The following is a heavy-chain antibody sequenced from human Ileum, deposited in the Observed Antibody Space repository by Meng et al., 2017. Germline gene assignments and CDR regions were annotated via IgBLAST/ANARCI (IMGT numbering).Heavy chain of an antibody. Sequence: ASVKVSCKASGYTFTGYYMYWVRQAPGQGLEWMGRINPNSGGTNYAQKFQGRVTMTRDTSISTAYMELSRLRSDDTAVYYCAIITGTTLGAFDIWGQGTMVTVSS. CDR3: AIITGTTLGAFDI. CDR2: INPNSGGT. D-gene: IGHD1-20*01. V-gene: IGHV1-2*06. CDR1: GYTFTGYY. J-gene: IGHJ3*02.